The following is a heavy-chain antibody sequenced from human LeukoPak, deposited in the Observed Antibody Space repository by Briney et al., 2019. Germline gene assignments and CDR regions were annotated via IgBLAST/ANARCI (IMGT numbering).Heavy chain of an antibody. Sequence: GGSLRLSCAASGFTFSSYAMHWVRQAPGKGLEWVAVISYDGSNKYYADSVKGRFTISRDNSKNTLYLQMNSLRAEDTAVYYCAKGFLDSSGSRDYFDYWGQGTLVTVSS. J-gene: IGHJ4*02. CDR1: GFTFSSYA. V-gene: IGHV3-30-3*01. CDR2: ISYDGSNK. CDR3: AKGFLDSSGSRDYFDY. D-gene: IGHD6-25*01.